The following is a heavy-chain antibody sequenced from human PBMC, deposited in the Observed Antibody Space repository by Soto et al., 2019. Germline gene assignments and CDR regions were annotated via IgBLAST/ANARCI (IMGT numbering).Heavy chain of an antibody. Sequence: GGSLRLSCAVSGFSISNYGMHWVRQAPGKGLEWVAVVSYDGTIKYYGDSVRDRFTISRDNSKNILYLNIDSLRIEDTAVYYCAKARFVKRFIPPFDYWGLGTPVTVSS. D-gene: IGHD2-2*01. CDR2: VSYDGTIK. J-gene: IGHJ4*02. V-gene: IGHV3-30*06. CDR3: AKARFVKRFIPPFDY. CDR1: GFSISNYG.